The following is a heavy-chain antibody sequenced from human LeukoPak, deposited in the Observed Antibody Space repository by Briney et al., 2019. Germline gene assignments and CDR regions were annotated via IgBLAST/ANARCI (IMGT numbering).Heavy chain of an antibody. Sequence: PSGTLSLTCAVSGGSISSSNWWSWVRQPPGKGLEWIGEIYHSGSTNYNPSLKSRVTISVDKSKNQFSLKLSSVTAADTAVYYCARDQGAAAGTGALDYWGQGTLVTVSS. CDR3: ARDQGAAAGTGALDY. V-gene: IGHV4-4*02. CDR1: GGSISSSNW. D-gene: IGHD6-13*01. J-gene: IGHJ4*02. CDR2: IYHSGST.